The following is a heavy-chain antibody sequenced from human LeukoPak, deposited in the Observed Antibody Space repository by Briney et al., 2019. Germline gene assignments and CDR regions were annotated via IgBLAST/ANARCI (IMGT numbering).Heavy chain of an antibody. CDR2: ISAHNGNT. J-gene: IGHJ6*02. D-gene: IGHD2-15*01. CDR3: ARDSLVPNCSGGSCYLYYYYGMDV. Sequence: ASVKVSCKASGYTFTSYGINWVRQASGQGLEWMGWISAHNGNTNYAQKLQGRVTMTTDTSTSTAYMELRSLRSDDTAVYYCARDSLVPNCSGGSCYLYYYYGMDVWGQGTTVTVSS. V-gene: IGHV1-18*01. CDR1: GYTFTSYG.